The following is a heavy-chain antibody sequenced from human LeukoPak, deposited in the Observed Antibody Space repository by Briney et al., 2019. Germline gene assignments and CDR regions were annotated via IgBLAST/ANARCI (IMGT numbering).Heavy chain of an antibody. V-gene: IGHV3-53*01. CDR3: ARAQGDYYDSRAWGYAFDI. CDR1: GFTVSSNY. J-gene: IGHJ3*02. D-gene: IGHD3-22*01. CDR2: IYSGGST. Sequence: GGSLRLSCAASGFTVSSNYMSWVRQAPGKGLEWVSGIYSGGSTYYADSVKGRFTISRDNSKNTLYLQMNSLRAEDTAVYYCARAQGDYYDSRAWGYAFDIWGQGAMVTVSS.